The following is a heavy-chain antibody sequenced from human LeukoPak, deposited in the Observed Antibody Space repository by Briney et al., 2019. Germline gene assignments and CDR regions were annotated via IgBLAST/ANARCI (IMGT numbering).Heavy chain of an antibody. CDR3: AKCRGRYFDWFQLAY. CDR2: ISWNSGSI. J-gene: IGHJ4*02. Sequence: GGSLRLSCAASGFTFDDYTMHWVRQAPGKGLEWVSGISWNSGSIGYADSVKGRFTISRDNAKNSLYLQMNSLRAEDTALYYCAKCRGRYFDWFQLAYWGQGTLVTVSS. D-gene: IGHD3-9*01. V-gene: IGHV3-9*01. CDR1: GFTFDDYT.